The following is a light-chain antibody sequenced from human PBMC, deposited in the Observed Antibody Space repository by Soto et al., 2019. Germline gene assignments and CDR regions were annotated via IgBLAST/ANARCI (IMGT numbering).Light chain of an antibody. V-gene: IGLV1-40*01. Sequence: QAVVAQPPSVSGAPGQRVTISCTGTSSNIGASYDVHWYQQLPGRAPKLLIFANTNRPAGVPDRFSGSKSGSSASLAITGLQGDDEADYYCQSYDSSLSGGVFGGGTKLTVL. CDR3: QSYDSSLSGGV. CDR1: SSNIGASYD. J-gene: IGLJ2*01. CDR2: ANT.